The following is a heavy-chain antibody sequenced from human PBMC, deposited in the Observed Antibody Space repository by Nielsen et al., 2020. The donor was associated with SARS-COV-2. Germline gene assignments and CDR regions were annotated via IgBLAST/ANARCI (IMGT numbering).Heavy chain of an antibody. Sequence: GALKISCAASGFAFSSYTMSWVRQAPGKGLEWVSFITGTSSHISYGDSVRGRFTISRDNAKNSVHLHMNSLRAEDTAVYYCASSGWLDHWGQGTLVTVSS. J-gene: IGHJ4*02. CDR3: ASSGWLDH. CDR2: ITGTSSHI. D-gene: IGHD6-19*01. V-gene: IGHV3-21*01. CDR1: GFAFSSYT.